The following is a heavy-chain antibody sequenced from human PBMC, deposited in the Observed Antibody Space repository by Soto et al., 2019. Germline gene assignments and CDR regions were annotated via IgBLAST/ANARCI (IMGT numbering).Heavy chain of an antibody. CDR2: IYRGSP. CDR3: SRDQGLGAGYFAL. J-gene: IGHJ2*01. D-gene: IGHD7-27*01. V-gene: IGHV4-61*01. Sequence: QVQLQESGPGQVKPSETLFLTCTVSGGSVSSGTYYWSWIRQPAGKGLEWMGYIYRGSPNYIPSLESRATISVDTSRTQFSLMLSSVTAADTAVYYCSRDQGLGAGYFALWGRGTLVTVSS. CDR1: GGSVSSGTYY.